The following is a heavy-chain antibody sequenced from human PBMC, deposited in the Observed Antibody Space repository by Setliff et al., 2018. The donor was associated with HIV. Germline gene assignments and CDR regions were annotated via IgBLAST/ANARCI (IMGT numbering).Heavy chain of an antibody. CDR3: TRSSRYCTSTSCPYYSYYYMDV. V-gene: IGHV4-59*08. J-gene: IGHJ6*03. D-gene: IGHD2-2*01. CDR1: GGSISSYY. Sequence: LSLTCTVSGGSISSYYWSWVRQPPGKGLEWIGYIYYSGSTNYNPSLKSRVTISVDTSKNQFSLKLSSVTAADTAVYYCTRSSRYCTSTSCPYYSYYYMDVWGKGTTVTVSS. CDR2: IYYSGST.